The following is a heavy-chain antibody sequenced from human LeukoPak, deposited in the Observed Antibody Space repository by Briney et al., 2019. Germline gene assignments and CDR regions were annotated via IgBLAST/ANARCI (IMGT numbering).Heavy chain of an antibody. D-gene: IGHD6-13*01. J-gene: IGHJ5*02. CDR3: ARDPIIAAAGFSWFNP. CDR1: GGSISGYY. Sequence: SETLSLTCTVSGGSISGYYWSWIRQPPGKGLEWIGYIYYSGSTSYYPSLKSRVAISVDTSKNQFSLKLSSVTAADTAVYYCARDPIIAAAGFSWFNPWGQGTLVTVSS. CDR2: IYYSGST. V-gene: IGHV4-59*01.